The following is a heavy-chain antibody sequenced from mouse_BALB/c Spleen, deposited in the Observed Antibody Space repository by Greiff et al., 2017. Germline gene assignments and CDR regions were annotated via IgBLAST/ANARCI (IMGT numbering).Heavy chain of an antibody. CDR1: GYSITSDYA. V-gene: IGHV3-2*02. CDR2: ISYSGST. Sequence: VQLQQSGPGLVKPSQSLSLTCTVTGYSITSDYAWNWIRQFPGNKLEWMGYISYSGSTSYNPSLKSRISITRDTSKNQFFLQLNSVTTEDTATYYCARGGDEGFAYWGQGTLVTVSA. J-gene: IGHJ3*01. CDR3: ARGGDEGFAY.